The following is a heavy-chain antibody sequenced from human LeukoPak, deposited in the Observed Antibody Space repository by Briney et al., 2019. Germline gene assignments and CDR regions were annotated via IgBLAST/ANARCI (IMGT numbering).Heavy chain of an antibody. D-gene: IGHD2-8*02. CDR3: ARGVGTDSMKRFDP. V-gene: IGHV1-2*02. J-gene: IGHJ5*02. Sequence: ASVKVSCEASGYSFIGYYIHWVRQAPGQGLEWMGWINPKSGDTNYAQRFQGRVTMTGDTAISTAYMELTSLTSDDTAVYYCARGVGTDSMKRFDPWGQGTPVTVSS. CDR2: INPKSGDT. CDR1: GYSFIGYY.